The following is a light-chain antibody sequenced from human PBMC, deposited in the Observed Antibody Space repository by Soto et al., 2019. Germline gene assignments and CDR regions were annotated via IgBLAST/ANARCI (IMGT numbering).Light chain of an antibody. CDR2: AAS. V-gene: IGKV1-8*01. CDR1: QGISSY. Sequence: AIRMTQSPSSFSASTGDRVTITCRASQGISSYLAWYQQKPGKAPKLLIYAASTFQSGVPSRFSCSGSGTDFTLTISCLQSEDFATHYCQQYYSYPSFGPGTKVDIK. CDR3: QQYYSYPS. J-gene: IGKJ3*01.